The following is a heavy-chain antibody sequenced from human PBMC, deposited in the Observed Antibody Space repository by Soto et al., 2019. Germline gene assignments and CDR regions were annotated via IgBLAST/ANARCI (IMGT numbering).Heavy chain of an antibody. D-gene: IGHD4-17*01. V-gene: IGHV1-46*03. CDR2: INPSGGST. CDR1: RYTITSYY. CDR3: ARDSLNTVTTRGSLDY. J-gene: IGHJ4*02. Sequence: ASVKVSCKASRYTITSYYMHWLRQAPGQGLEWMGIINPSGGSTGYAQKFQGRVTMTRDTSTSTVYMELSSLTSEDTAVYYCARDSLNTVTTRGSLDYWGQGTLVTVSS.